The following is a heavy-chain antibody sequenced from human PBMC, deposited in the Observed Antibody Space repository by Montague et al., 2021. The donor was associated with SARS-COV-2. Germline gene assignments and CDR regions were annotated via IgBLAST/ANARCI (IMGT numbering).Heavy chain of an antibody. V-gene: IGHV3-20*04. Sequence: SLRLSCAASGFTFDDYGMSWVRQAPGKGLEWVSGINWNGGSTGYADSVKGRFTISRDNAKNSLYLQVNSLRAEDTALYYCAKQLWFGELFHPWGQGTLVTVSS. CDR1: GFTFDDYG. J-gene: IGHJ5*02. CDR3: AKQLWFGELFHP. CDR2: INWNGGST. D-gene: IGHD3-10*01.